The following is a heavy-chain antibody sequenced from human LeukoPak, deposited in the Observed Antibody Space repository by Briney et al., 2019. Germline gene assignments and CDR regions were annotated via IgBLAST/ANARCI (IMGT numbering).Heavy chain of an antibody. V-gene: IGHV3-33*01. CDR3: ARDRDRAECYFDY. CDR2: IWYDGYNK. CDR1: GFTFSDYG. Sequence: GRSLRLSCTASGFTFSDYGMHWVRQAPGKGLEWVAIIWYDGYNKYYADSVRGRFTISRDNSKNTLYLQMNNLRAEDTAVYYCARDRDRAECYFDYWGQGTLVTVSS. D-gene: IGHD1-14*01. J-gene: IGHJ4*02.